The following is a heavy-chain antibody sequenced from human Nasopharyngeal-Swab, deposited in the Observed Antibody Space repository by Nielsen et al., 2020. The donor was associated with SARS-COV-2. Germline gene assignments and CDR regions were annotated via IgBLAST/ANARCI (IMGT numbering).Heavy chain of an antibody. J-gene: IGHJ6*02. CDR2: IYTGGST. Sequence: WILQPPGKGLEWIGRIYTGGSTNYNPSLKSRVTMSVDTSKNQFSLKLSSVTAADTAVYYCARDEPSSWSNTYYYYYGMDVWGQGTTVTVSS. V-gene: IGHV4-4*07. CDR3: ARDEPSSWSNTYYYYYGMDV. D-gene: IGHD6-13*01.